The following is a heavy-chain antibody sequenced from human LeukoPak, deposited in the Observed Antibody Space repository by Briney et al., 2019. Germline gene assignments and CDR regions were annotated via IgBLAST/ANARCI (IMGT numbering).Heavy chain of an antibody. J-gene: IGHJ4*02. D-gene: IGHD2-21*02. CDR3: AKAESTSSPFCAGGCSVFDY. CDR2: IYRDGKT. Sequence: SGGSLRLSCAASGFTVSSNYMSWVRQAPGKGLEWVSVIYRDGKTYYADSVRGRFTISRDNSKNTLFLQMNTLRAEDTAVYYCAKAESTSSPFCAGGCSVFDYWGQGTLVTVSS. V-gene: IGHV3-66*01. CDR1: GFTVSSNY.